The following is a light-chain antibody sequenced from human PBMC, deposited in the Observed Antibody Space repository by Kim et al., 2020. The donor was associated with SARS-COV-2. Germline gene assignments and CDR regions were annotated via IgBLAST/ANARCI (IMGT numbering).Light chain of an antibody. V-gene: IGKV1-9*01. J-gene: IGKJ4*01. CDR2: GAS. Sequence: DIQLTQSPSLLSASVGDRVTITCRASQGISNSLAWYQQQPGRAPNLLIYGASNLQSGVPSRFSGSGSGTEFTLTISSLQPEDFATYYCQQHNVFPLTFGRGTKVDIK. CDR1: QGISNS. CDR3: QQHNVFPLT.